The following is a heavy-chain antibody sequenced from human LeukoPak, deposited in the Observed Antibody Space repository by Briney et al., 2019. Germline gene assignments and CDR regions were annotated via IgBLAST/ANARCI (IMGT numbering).Heavy chain of an antibody. CDR2: ISPSGGST. CDR1: GYTFTSNY. V-gene: IGHV1-46*01. Sequence: ASVKVSCKAFGYTFTSNYMHWVRQAPGQGPEWMGVISPSGGSTTYAQKFQGRVTLTRDMSTSTDYLELRSLRSDDTAVYYCARDHGSGWYGLYMDVWGKGTTVTISS. J-gene: IGHJ6*03. CDR3: ARDHGSGWYGLYMDV. D-gene: IGHD6-19*01.